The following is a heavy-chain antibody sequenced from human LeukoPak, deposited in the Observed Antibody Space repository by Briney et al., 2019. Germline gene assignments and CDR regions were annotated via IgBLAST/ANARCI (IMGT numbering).Heavy chain of an antibody. CDR2: INHSGST. V-gene: IGHV4-34*01. J-gene: IGHJ4*02. CDR1: GGSISSYY. D-gene: IGHD6-13*01. Sequence: KASETLSLTCTVSGGSISSYYWSWIRQPPGKGLEWIGEINHSGSTNYNPSLKSRVTISVDTSKNQFSLKLSSVTAADTAVYYCARAAAGPRYFDYWGQGTLVTVSS. CDR3: ARAAAGPRYFDY.